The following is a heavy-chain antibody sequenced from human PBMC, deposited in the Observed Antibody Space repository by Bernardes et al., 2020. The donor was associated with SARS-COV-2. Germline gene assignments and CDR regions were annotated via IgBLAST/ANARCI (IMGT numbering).Heavy chain of an antibody. CDR3: AKDRNYIAVAGLFDY. CDR2: ISYDGSNK. J-gene: IGHJ4*02. D-gene: IGHD6-19*01. V-gene: IGHV3-30*18. Sequence: GGSLRLSCAASGFTFSSYGMHWVRQAPGKGLEWVAVISYDGSNKYYADSVKGRFTISRDNSKNTLYLQMNSLRAEDTAVYYCAKDRNYIAVAGLFDYWGQGTLVTVSS. CDR1: GFTFSSYG.